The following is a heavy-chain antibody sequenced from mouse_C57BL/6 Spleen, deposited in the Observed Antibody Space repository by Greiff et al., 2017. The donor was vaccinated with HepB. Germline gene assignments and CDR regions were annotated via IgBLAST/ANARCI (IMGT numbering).Heavy chain of an antibody. J-gene: IGHJ2*01. CDR2: IDPSDSET. V-gene: IGHV1-52*01. D-gene: IGHD2-5*01. CDR3: ARGMDSNYVGY. CDR1: GYTFTSYW. Sequence: QVQLQQPGAELVRPGSSVKLSCKASGYTFTSYWMHWVKQRPIQGLEWIGNIDPSDSETHYNQKFKDKATLTVDKSSSTAYMQLSSLTSEDSAVYSCARGMDSNYVGYWGQGTTLTVSS.